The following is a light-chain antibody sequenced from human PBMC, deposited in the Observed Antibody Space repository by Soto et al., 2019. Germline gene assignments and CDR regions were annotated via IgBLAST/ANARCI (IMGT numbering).Light chain of an antibody. CDR1: QSVSSN. CDR3: QQYNNWPPMYT. CDR2: GAS. J-gene: IGKJ2*01. V-gene: IGKV3-15*01. Sequence: EIVMTQSPATLSVSPGERATLSCRARQSVSSNLAWYQQKPGQAPRLLIYGASTRATGIPARFSGSGSGTEFTLTISSLQSEDFAVYYCQQYNNWPPMYTVGQGTKLEIK.